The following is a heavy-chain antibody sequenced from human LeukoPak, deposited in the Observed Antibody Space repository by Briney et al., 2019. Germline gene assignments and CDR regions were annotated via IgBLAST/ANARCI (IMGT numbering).Heavy chain of an antibody. J-gene: IGHJ4*02. D-gene: IGHD2-2*01. CDR3: ARLYCSSTSCYLVY. CDR1: GGTFSSYA. V-gene: IGHV1-69*04. CDR2: IIPILGIA. Sequence: ASVKVSCKASGGTFSSYAISWVRQAPGQGLEWMGRIIPILGIANYAQKFQGRVTITADKSTSTAYMELSSLRSEDTAVYYCARLYCSSTSCYLVYWGQGTLVTVSS.